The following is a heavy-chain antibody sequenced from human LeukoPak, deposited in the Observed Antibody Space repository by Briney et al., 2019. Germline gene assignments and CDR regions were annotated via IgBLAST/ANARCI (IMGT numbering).Heavy chain of an antibody. Sequence: SETLSLTCAVYGGSFSGYYWSWIRQPPGKGLEWIGEINHSGGTKYNPSLKSRVTISVDTSKNQFSLKLSSVTAADTAVYYCARGGGSGWYYYFDYWGQGTLVTVSS. CDR1: GGSFSGYY. CDR3: ARGGGSGWYYYFDY. CDR2: INHSGGT. J-gene: IGHJ4*02. D-gene: IGHD6-19*01. V-gene: IGHV4-34*01.